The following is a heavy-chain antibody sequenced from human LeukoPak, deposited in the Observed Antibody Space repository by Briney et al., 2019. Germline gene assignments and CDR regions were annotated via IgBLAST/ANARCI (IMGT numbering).Heavy chain of an antibody. CDR2: MNPNSGNT. Sequence: ASVKVSCKASGYTFTGYYMHWVRQAPGQGLEWMGWMNPNSGNTGYAQKFQGRVTMTRNTSTSTAYMELSSLRSEDTAVYYCARGTYYYDSSGYFYYYYGMDVWGQGTTVTVSS. CDR3: ARGTYYYDSSGYFYYYYGMDV. J-gene: IGHJ6*02. D-gene: IGHD3-22*01. V-gene: IGHV1-8*02. CDR1: GYTFTGYY.